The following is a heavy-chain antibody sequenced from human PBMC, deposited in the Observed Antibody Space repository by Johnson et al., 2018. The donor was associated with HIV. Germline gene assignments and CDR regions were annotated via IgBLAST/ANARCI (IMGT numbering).Heavy chain of an antibody. CDR1: GFIFSSYA. Sequence: VQLVESGGGLVKPGGSLRLSCAASGFIFSSYAMHWVRQAPGEGLEWVADITASGGTTYYADSVKGRFTVSRDDSKNTLYLQMNSLRAEDTAVYYCARDPGPDYDILTGPLYGAFDIWGQGTMVTVSS. J-gene: IGHJ3*02. D-gene: IGHD3-9*01. CDR2: ITASGGTT. CDR3: ARDPGPDYDILTGPLYGAFDI. V-gene: IGHV3-23*04.